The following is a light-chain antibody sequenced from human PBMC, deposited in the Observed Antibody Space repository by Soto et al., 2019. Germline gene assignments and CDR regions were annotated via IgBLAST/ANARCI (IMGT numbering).Light chain of an antibody. J-gene: IGKJ2*01. V-gene: IGKV3-15*01. CDR2: AAS. CDR1: HSVTSH. CDR3: QQYNSRPT. Sequence: EILLTHSPATLSVSPGESATLSCRASHSVTSHLAWYQQKPRQAPRLLIFAASTSATGIPARFSGSGSGTDFPLTISSLQSEDFAVYYCQQYNSRPTFGQGTKVDIK.